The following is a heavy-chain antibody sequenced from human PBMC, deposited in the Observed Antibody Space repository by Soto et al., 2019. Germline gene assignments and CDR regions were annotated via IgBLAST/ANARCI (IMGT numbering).Heavy chain of an antibody. D-gene: IGHD3-22*01. V-gene: IGHV4-38-2*01. CDR1: GYSISSGYY. J-gene: IGHJ4*02. CDR3: ARAINYYDSSGYPNFDY. CDR2: IYHSGST. Sequence: PSETLSLTCAVSGYSISSGYYWGWIRQPPGKGLEWIGSIYHSGSTYYNPSLKSRVTISVGTSKNQFSLKLSSVTAADTAVYYCARAINYYDSSGYPNFDYWGQGTLVTVSS.